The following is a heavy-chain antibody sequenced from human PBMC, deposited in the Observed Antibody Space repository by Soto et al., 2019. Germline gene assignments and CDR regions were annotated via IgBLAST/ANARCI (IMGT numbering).Heavy chain of an antibody. J-gene: IGHJ4*02. CDR2: ISYDGSNK. V-gene: IGHV3-30*18. Sequence: GGSLRLSCAASGFTFSSYGMHWVRQAPGKGLEWVAVISYDGSNKYYADSVKGRFTISRDNSKNTLYLQMNSLRAEDTAVYYCAKDGDIVVVVAATPWGNYFDYWGQGTLVTVSS. CDR1: GFTFSSYG. CDR3: AKDGDIVVVVAATPWGNYFDY. D-gene: IGHD2-15*01.